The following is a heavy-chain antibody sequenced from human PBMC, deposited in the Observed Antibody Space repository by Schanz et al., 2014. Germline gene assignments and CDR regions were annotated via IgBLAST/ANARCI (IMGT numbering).Heavy chain of an antibody. V-gene: IGHV3-23*01. Sequence: EVQLLDSGGGLVQPGGSLRLSCAASGFTFTNYAMTWVRQAPGKGLEWVSGISGSGGSTYDADPVKGRFTISRDNSKNTLYLQMNSLRAEDTAVYYCAKDHAGSDILTALGNWGQGTLVTVSS. J-gene: IGHJ4*02. CDR2: ISGSGGST. CDR1: GFTFTNYA. CDR3: AKDHAGSDILTALGN. D-gene: IGHD3-9*01.